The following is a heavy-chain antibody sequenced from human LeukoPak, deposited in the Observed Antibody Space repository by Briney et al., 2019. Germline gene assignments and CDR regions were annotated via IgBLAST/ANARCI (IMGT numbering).Heavy chain of an antibody. CDR1: GFIFKSYE. CDR3: ARSNPSGTYFFDY. V-gene: IGHV3-20*01. J-gene: IGHJ4*02. D-gene: IGHD1-26*01. CDR2: FNWNGGST. Sequence: RSGGSLRLSCAASGFIFKSYEMNWVRQAPGKGLEWVSRFNWNGGSTGYADSVKGRFTISRDNAKNSLYLQMNSLSAEDTALYHCARSNPSGTYFFDYWGQGTLVTVSS.